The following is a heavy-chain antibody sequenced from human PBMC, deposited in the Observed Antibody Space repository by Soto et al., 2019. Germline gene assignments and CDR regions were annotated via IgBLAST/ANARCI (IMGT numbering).Heavy chain of an antibody. V-gene: IGHV1-69*13. CDR2: IIPIFGTA. D-gene: IGHD6-19*01. J-gene: IGHJ5*02. CDR1: GGTFSSYA. CDR3: ARDPGYSSGWYFGFDP. Sequence: SVKVSCKASGGTFSSYAISWVRQAPGQGLEWMGGIIPIFGTANYAQKFQGRVTITADESTGTAYMELSSLRSEDTAVYYCARDPGYSSGWYFGFDPWGQGTLVTVSS.